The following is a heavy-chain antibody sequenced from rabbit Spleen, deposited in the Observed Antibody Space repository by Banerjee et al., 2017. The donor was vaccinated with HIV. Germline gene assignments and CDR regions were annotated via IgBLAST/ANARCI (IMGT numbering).Heavy chain of an antibody. CDR3: ARAVYRGGGDVTYFPL. J-gene: IGHJ4*01. D-gene: IGHD7-1*01. CDR2: IVNGNGNT. Sequence: QEQLEESGGDLVKPEGSLKLSCKASGFDFGSFGMCWVRQAPGKGPEWIACIVNGNGNTYYASWVNGRFTISRSTSLATVTLQVTSLTAADTATYFCARAVYRGGGDVTYFPLWGPGTLVTV. CDR1: GFDFGSFG. V-gene: IGHV1S47*01.